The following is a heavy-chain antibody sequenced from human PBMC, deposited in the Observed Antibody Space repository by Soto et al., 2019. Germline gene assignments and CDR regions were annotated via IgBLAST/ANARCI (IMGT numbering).Heavy chain of an antibody. Sequence: QVQLQESGPGLVKPSQTLSLTCTVSGGSIIDGQTYLNWIRQHPERGLEWMGYINYRGTTNYSPALKGRIPISIDTSTNPSSLRLTSVTAADTAVYYCARDAPGVAPYWGQGTLVTVSS. V-gene: IGHV4-31*03. CDR3: ARDAPGVAPY. CDR1: GGSIIDGQTY. CDR2: INYRGTT. J-gene: IGHJ4*02. D-gene: IGHD2-15*01.